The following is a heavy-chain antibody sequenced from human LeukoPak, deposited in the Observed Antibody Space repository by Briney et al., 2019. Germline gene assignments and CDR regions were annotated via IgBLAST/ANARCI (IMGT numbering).Heavy chain of an antibody. CDR2: IYYSGST. D-gene: IGHD1-1*01. CDR3: ASSTTGTTWYYYYGMDV. J-gene: IGHJ6*02. Sequence: PSETLSLTCTVSGGSISSYYWSWIRQPPGKGLEWMGYIYYSGSTNYNPFFKSRVTISVDTSENQFSLKLSSVTAADTAVYYCASSTTGTTWYYYYGMDVWGQGTTVTVSS. V-gene: IGHV4-59*01. CDR1: GGSISSYY.